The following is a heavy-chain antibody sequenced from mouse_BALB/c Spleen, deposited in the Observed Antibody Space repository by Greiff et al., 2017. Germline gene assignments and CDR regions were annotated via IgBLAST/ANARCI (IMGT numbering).Heavy chain of an antibody. J-gene: IGHJ4*01. CDR2: IWGGGST. D-gene: IGHD1-1*01. Sequence: VQLQESGPGLVAPSQSLSITCTVSGFSLTDYGVSWIRQPPGKGLEWLGVIWGGGSTYYNSALKSRLSISKDNSKSQVFLKMNSLQTDDTARYYCARDIYYGSSYGAMDYWGQGTSVTVSS. CDR3: ARDIYYGSSYGAMDY. V-gene: IGHV2-6-5*01. CDR1: GFSLTDYG.